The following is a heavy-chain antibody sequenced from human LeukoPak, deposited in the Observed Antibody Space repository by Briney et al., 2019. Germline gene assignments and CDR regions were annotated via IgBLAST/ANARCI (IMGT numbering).Heavy chain of an antibody. CDR2: IYYSGST. V-gene: IGHV4-39*07. J-gene: IGHJ4*02. D-gene: IGHD6-19*01. Sequence: SETLSLTCTVSGGSISSSSYYWGWIRQPPGKGLEWIGSIYYSGSTYYNPSLKSRVTISIDTSKNQFSLKLSSVTAADTAVYYCARDRGGWLSHFDYWGQGTLVTVSS. CDR1: GGSISSSSYY. CDR3: ARDRGGWLSHFDY.